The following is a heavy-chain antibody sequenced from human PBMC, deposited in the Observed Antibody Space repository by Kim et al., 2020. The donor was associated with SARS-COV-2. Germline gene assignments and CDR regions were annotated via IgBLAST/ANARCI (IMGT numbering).Heavy chain of an antibody. V-gene: IGHV3-7*01. CDR1: GFIFNSCW. CDR2: IRQDGSEQ. J-gene: IGHJ4*02. D-gene: IGHD2-2*02. Sequence: GGSLRLSCTASGFIFNSCWMAWVRQAPGKGLEWVANIRQDGSEQFYVDSVKGRFTIYRDNAKNSLYLQMNSLRGEDTAVYYCARIPGRSRYFDYWGQGSLVTVSS. CDR3: ARIPGRSRYFDY.